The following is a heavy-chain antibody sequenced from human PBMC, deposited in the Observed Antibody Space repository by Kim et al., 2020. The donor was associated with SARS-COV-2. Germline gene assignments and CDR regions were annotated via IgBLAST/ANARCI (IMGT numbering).Heavy chain of an antibody. CDR1: GYTFTSYD. CDR2: MNPNSGNT. V-gene: IGHV1-8*01. D-gene: IGHD6-13*01. Sequence: ASVKVSCKASGYTFTSYDINWVRQATGQGLEWMGWMNPNSGNTGYAQKFQGRVTMTRNTSISTAYMELSSLRSEDTAVYYCARITTIAATGTFHHSMDVWGQGTTVTVSS. J-gene: IGHJ6*02. CDR3: ARITTIAATGTFHHSMDV.